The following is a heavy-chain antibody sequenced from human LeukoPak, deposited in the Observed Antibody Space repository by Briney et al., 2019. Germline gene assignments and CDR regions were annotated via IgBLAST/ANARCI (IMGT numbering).Heavy chain of an antibody. CDR1: GFTFSSYA. J-gene: IGHJ5*02. CDR2: ISYDGSNK. CDR3: AREDYGDPNWFDP. D-gene: IGHD4-17*01. Sequence: GRSLRLSCAASGFTFSSYAMHWVRQAPGKGLEWVAVISYDGSNKYYADSVKGRFTISRDNSKNTLYLQMNSLRAEDTAVYYCAREDYGDPNWFDPWGQGTLVTVSS. V-gene: IGHV3-30*04.